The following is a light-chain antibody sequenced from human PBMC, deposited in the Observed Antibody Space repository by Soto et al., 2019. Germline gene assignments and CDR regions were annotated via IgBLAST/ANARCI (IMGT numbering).Light chain of an antibody. J-gene: IGLJ2*01. CDR2: EVS. CDR1: SSDVGAYNY. Sequence: QSALTQPASVSGSPGQSITISCTGTSSDVGAYNYVSWYQQHPGKAPKLMIYEVSNRPSGVSNRFSGSKFGNTASLTISGLQAEDEADYHCSSYTRSNTLVIFGGGTKLTVL. CDR3: SSYTRSNTLVI. V-gene: IGLV2-14*01.